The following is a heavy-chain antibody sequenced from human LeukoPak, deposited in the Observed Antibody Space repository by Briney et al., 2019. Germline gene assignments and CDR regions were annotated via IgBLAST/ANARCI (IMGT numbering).Heavy chain of an antibody. CDR1: GFTFSSYA. CDR2: ISYDGSNK. V-gene: IGHV3-30*04. Sequence: QAGGSLRLSCAASGFTFSSYAMHWFRQAPGKGLEWVAVISYDGSNKYYADSVKGRFTISRDNSKNTLYLQMNSLRAEDMAVYYCAREGLRGYYYDSSGYYFDYWGQGTLVTVSS. CDR3: AREGLRGYYYDSSGYYFDY. J-gene: IGHJ4*02. D-gene: IGHD3-22*01.